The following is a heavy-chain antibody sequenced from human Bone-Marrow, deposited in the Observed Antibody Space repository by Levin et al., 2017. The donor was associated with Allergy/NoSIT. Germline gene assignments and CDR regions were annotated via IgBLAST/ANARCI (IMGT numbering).Heavy chain of an antibody. CDR3: ARPYFYESSGYFDYGY. D-gene: IGHD3-22*01. J-gene: IGHJ4*02. Sequence: GESLKISCAASGFTFSASAVHWVRQAHGKGLEWVGRIRSKTNNYATIYTASVQGRFTISRDDSKNTAYLQMNSLKTEDTAVYYCARPYFYESSGYFDYGYWSQGTLVTVSS. CDR2: IRSKTNNYAT. CDR1: GFTFSASA. V-gene: IGHV3-73*01.